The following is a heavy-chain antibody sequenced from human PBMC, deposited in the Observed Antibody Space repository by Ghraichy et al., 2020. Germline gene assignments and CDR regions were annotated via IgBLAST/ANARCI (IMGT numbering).Heavy chain of an antibody. CDR2: ISGSGGST. CDR3: AKDYCSSTSCYSWRGTNWFDP. V-gene: IGHV3-23*01. D-gene: IGHD2-2*02. J-gene: IGHJ5*02. Sequence: GGSLRLSCAASGFTFSSYAMSWVRKAPGTGMEWVSAISGSGGSTYYADSVKGRFTISRDNSKNTLYLQMNSLRAEDTAVYYCAKDYCSSTSCYSWRGTNWFDPWGQGALVTVSS. CDR1: GFTFSSYA.